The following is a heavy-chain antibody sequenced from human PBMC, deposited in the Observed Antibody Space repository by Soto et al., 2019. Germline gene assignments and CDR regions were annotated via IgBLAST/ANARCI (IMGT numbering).Heavy chain of an antibody. Sequence: VQLVESGGGVVQPGRSLRLSCAASGFTFSDYAMHWVRQAPGKGLEWVAVVSHDGRNTHYADSVKGRFTISRDSSKNTVSLSMTSLGAEDTAVYYWEKGGRQWLVTSDFNYWGQGALVTVSS. D-gene: IGHD6-19*01. J-gene: IGHJ4*02. CDR2: VSHDGRNT. CDR1: GFTFSDYA. V-gene: IGHV3-30*18. CDR3: EKGGRQWLVTSDFNY.